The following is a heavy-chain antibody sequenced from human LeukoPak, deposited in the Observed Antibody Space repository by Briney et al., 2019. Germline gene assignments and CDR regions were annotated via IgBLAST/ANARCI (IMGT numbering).Heavy chain of an antibody. CDR1: GGSISSSY. Sequence: SETLSLTCTVSGGSISSSYWSWIRQPAGKGLEWIGRIYLSGSTNYNPSLKSRVTMSVDTSKNQFSLRLTSVTAADAAVYYCASSNWLRDANFDSWGQGTLVTVSS. V-gene: IGHV4-4*07. CDR3: ASSNWLRDANFDS. CDR2: IYLSGST. D-gene: IGHD6-13*01. J-gene: IGHJ4*02.